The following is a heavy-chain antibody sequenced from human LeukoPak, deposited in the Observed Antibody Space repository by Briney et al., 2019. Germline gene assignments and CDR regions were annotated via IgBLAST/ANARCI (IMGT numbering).Heavy chain of an antibody. D-gene: IGHD6-19*01. CDR2: IIPILAIA. Sequence: GASVKASCKASGGTFYNYAISWVRQAPGQGLEWMGRIIPILAIANYAQKFQGRVTITADKSTSTAYMELTSLRSEDTAVYYCAQAGAHYYYGVYVWGQGTTVTVSS. CDR3: AQAGAHYYYGVYV. J-gene: IGHJ6*02. CDR1: GGTFYNYA. V-gene: IGHV1-69*04.